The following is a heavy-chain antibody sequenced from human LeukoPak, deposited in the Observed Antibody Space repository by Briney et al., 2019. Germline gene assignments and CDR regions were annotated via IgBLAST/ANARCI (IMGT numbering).Heavy chain of an antibody. CDR2: ISYDGSNK. D-gene: IGHD5-18*01. CDR1: GFTFSSYA. J-gene: IGHJ6*03. V-gene: IGHV3-30*04. Sequence: PGGSLRLSCAASGFTFSSYAMHWVRQAPGKGLEGVAVISYDGSNKYYADSVKGRFTISRDNSKNTLYLQMNSLRAEDTAVYYCARDGYGSEDYYYYYYMDVWGKGTTVTVSS. CDR3: ARDGYGSEDYYYYYYMDV.